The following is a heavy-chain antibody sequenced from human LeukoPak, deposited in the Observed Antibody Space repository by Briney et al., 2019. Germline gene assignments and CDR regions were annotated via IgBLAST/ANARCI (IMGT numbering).Heavy chain of an antibody. J-gene: IGHJ4*02. CDR2: ISNTGNYI. CDR3: ARDGRSYWDLSKVGYFDY. V-gene: IGHV3-21*01. Sequence: GGSLRLSCAASGFAFTSKSMHWVRQAPGKGLEWVSSISNTGNYIYHADSMKGRFTISRDNAKNLLFLEMNSLRAEDTAVYYCARDGRSYWDLSKVGYFDYWGQGSLVTVSS. CDR1: GFAFTSKS. D-gene: IGHD2-15*01.